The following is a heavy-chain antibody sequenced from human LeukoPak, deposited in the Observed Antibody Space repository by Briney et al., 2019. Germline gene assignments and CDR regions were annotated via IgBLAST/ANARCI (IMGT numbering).Heavy chain of an antibody. D-gene: IGHD2-8*01. CDR2: ISYDGSNK. Sequence: GGSLRLSCAASGFTFSSYAMRWVRQAPGKGLEWVAVISYDGSNKYYADSVKGRFTISRDNSKNTLYLQMNSLRAEDTAVYYCAREGGSGYCTNGVCYTSPRYFDYWGQGTLVTVSS. CDR3: AREGGSGYCTNGVCYTSPRYFDY. J-gene: IGHJ4*02. CDR1: GFTFSSYA. V-gene: IGHV3-30-3*01.